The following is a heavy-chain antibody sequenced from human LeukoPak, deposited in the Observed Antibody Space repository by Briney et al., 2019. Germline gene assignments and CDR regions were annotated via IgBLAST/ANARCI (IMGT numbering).Heavy chain of an antibody. CDR1: GGTFISYA. CDR3: ARVTSGWYFDY. V-gene: IGHV1-69*05. Sequence: SXXVSCKASGGTFISYAISWVRQAPGQGLEWMGRIIPIFGTANYAQKFQGRVTITTDESTSTAYMELSSLRSEDTAVYYCARVTSGWYFDYWGQGTLVTVSS. CDR2: IIPIFGTA. D-gene: IGHD6-19*01. J-gene: IGHJ4*02.